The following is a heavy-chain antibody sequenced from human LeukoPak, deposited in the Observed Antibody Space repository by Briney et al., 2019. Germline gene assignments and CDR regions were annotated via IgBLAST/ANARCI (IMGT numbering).Heavy chain of an antibody. CDR2: IKRDGSGT. V-gene: IGHV3-74*03. J-gene: IGHJ4*02. D-gene: IGHD2/OR15-2a*01. Sequence: VRSLRLSCAASGFAFSVSWLHWVRQAPGQGLVWVSVIKRDGSGTAYADSVKGRFTISRDNAKNTVYLQMNSLRDEDTAVYYCAKDYFGSLEYWGQGTLVTVSS. CDR1: GFAFSVSW. CDR3: AKDYFGSLEY.